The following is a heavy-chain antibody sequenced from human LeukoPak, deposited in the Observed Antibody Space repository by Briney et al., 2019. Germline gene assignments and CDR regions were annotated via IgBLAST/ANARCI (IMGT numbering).Heavy chain of an antibody. CDR3: AKQMAVDYFDY. V-gene: IGHV3-30*18. CDR1: GFTFNNFG. D-gene: IGHD5-24*01. J-gene: IGHJ4*02. CDR2: ISYDGNNK. Sequence: GRSLRLSCAASGFTFNNFGMHWVRQAPGKGLEWVAVISYDGNNKYYTDSVKGRFTISRDNAKNTLYLQMDSLRAEDTAVYYCAKQMAVDYFDYWGQGTLVTVSS.